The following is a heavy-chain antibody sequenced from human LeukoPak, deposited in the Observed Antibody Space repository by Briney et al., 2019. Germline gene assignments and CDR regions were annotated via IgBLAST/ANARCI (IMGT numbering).Heavy chain of an antibody. V-gene: IGHV3-74*01. J-gene: IGHJ4*02. CDR3: ATDLG. CDR2: VEHDGSRT. D-gene: IGHD4-17*01. CDR1: GFTFTSYW. Sequence: GGSPRLSCAASGFTFTSYWVHWVRQPPGKGLVWVSRVEHDGSRTAYADSVTGRFTISRGNARNMVYLQMNSLRAEDTAVYYCATDLGWGQGTLVTVSS.